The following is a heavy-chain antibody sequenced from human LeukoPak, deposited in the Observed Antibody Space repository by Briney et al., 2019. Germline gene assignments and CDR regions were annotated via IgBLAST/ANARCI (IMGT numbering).Heavy chain of an antibody. CDR2: IYHSGST. CDR3: ARDRYGAFDI. J-gene: IGHJ3*02. D-gene: IGHD4-17*01. Sequence: PSETLSLTCTVSGYSISSGYYWGWIRQPPGKGLEWIGSIYHSGSTYYNPSLKSRVTISVDTSKNQFSLKLSSVTAADTAVYYCARDRYGAFDIWGQGTMVTVSS. V-gene: IGHV4-38-2*02. CDR1: GYSISSGYY.